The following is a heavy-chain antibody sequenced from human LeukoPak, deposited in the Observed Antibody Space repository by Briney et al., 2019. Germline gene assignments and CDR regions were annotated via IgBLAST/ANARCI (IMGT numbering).Heavy chain of an antibody. CDR1: GGSVSSGSYY. CDR2: IYYSGST. CDR3: AGSWDSGSYFDY. J-gene: IGHJ4*02. Sequence: PSETLSLTCTVSGGSVSSGSYYWSWIRQPPGKGLEWIGYIYYSGSTYYNPSLKSRVTISVDTSKNQFSLKLSSVTAADTAVYYCAGSWDSGSYFDYWGQGTLVTVSS. D-gene: IGHD1-26*01. V-gene: IGHV4-39*01.